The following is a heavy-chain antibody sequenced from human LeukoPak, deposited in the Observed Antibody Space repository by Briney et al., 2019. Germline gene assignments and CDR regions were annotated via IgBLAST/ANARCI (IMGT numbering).Heavy chain of an antibody. V-gene: IGHV4-34*01. Sequence: PSETLSLTCAVYGGSFSGYYWSWIRQPPGKGLEWIGEINHSGSTNYNPSLKSRVTISVDTSKNQFSLKLSSVTAADTAVYYCARGGKYQLQPLGYWGQGTLVTVSS. J-gene: IGHJ4*02. D-gene: IGHD2-2*01. CDR3: ARGGKYQLQPLGY. CDR2: INHSGST. CDR1: GGSFSGYY.